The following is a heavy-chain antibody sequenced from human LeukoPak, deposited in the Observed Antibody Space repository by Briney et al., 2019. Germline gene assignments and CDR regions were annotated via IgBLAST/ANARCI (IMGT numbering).Heavy chain of an antibody. J-gene: IGHJ5*02. CDR2: INPNSGGT. CDR1: GYTFTGYY. V-gene: IGHV1-2*02. CDR3: ARGVRYFDWREVPNWFDP. D-gene: IGHD3-9*01. Sequence: VASVKVSCKASGYTFTGYYMHWVRQAPGQGLEWMGWINPNSGGTNYAQKFQGRVTMTRDTSISTANMELSRLRSDDTAVYYCARGVRYFDWREVPNWFDPWGQGTLVTVSS.